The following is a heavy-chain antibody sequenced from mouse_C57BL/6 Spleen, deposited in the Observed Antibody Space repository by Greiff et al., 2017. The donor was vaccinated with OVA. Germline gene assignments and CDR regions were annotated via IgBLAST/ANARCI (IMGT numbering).Heavy chain of an antibody. CDR2: IYPGDGDT. CDR1: GYAFSSSW. J-gene: IGHJ1*03. CDR3: ARDFLYYYGTRGYFDV. Sequence: VKLQESGPELVKPGASVKISCKASGYAFSSSWMNWVKQRPGKGLEWIGRIYPGDGDTNYNGKFKGKATLTADKSSSTAYMQLSSLTSEDSAVYYCARDFLYYYGTRGYFDVWGTGTTVTVSS. D-gene: IGHD1-1*01. V-gene: IGHV1-82*01.